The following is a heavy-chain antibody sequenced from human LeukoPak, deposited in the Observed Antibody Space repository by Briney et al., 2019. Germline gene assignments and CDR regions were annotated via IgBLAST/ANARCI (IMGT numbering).Heavy chain of an antibody. V-gene: IGHV1-18*01. Sequence: ASVKVSCKASGYTFTSYGIIWVRQAPGQGLEWMGWISAYNGNTNYAQKLQGRVTMTTDTSTSTAYMELRSLRSDDTAVYYCARDGKLLWFGEFDYWGQGTLVTVSS. J-gene: IGHJ4*02. CDR1: GYTFTSYG. D-gene: IGHD3-10*01. CDR3: ARDGKLLWFGEFDY. CDR2: ISAYNGNT.